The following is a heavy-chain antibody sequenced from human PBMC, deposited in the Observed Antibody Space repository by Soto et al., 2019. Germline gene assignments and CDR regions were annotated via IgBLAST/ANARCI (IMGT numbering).Heavy chain of an antibody. Sequence: LRLSCAASGFTFSSYAMHWVRQAPGKGLEWVAVISYDGSNKYYADSVKGRFTISRDNSKNTLYLHMNSLRAEDTAVYYCARGPSSLTRFDYWGQGTLVTVSS. CDR1: GFTFSSYA. D-gene: IGHD2-2*01. V-gene: IGHV3-30-3*01. CDR2: ISYDGSNK. CDR3: ARGPSSLTRFDY. J-gene: IGHJ4*02.